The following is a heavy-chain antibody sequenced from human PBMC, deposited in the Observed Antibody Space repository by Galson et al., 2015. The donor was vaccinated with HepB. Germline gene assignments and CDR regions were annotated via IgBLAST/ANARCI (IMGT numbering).Heavy chain of an antibody. CDR2: FDPEDGET. CDR1: GYTLTEES. CDR3: ARGAHVVGVAATQNNWFDP. Sequence: SVKVSCKVSGYTLTEESMHWVRQAPGKGFEWMGGFDPEDGETTYAQKFKGRVIMTEDTFIDTAYMELRRLRSDDTAVYYCARGAHVVGVAATQNNWFDPWGQGTLVTVSS. V-gene: IGHV1-24*01. J-gene: IGHJ5*02. D-gene: IGHD2-15*01.